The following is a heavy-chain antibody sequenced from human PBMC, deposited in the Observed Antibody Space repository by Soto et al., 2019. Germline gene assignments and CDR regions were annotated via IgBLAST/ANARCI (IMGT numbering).Heavy chain of an antibody. CDR3: ARRAVVAVTGSLDNWLDP. V-gene: IGHV4-59*01. CDR2: VYNSGST. Sequence: SETLSLTCTVSGGSITSYNWNWLRQPPGKALEWIGYVYNSGSTNYNPSLKSRVTISVDTSKNQFSLKVNSVTAADTAVYYCARRAVVAVTGSLDNWLDPWGQGSLVTVSS. CDR1: GGSITSYN. D-gene: IGHD2-21*01. J-gene: IGHJ5*02.